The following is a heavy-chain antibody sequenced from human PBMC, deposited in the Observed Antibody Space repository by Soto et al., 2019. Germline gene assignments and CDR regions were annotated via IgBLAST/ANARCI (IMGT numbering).Heavy chain of an antibody. Sequence: PGGSLRLSCAASGVTFSYYAMSWVRQAPGMGLEWVSEISGSAIATDYADSVKGRFTVSRDNSKNTLYLQMNSLRVEDTALYYCAKTPCASTSCSLDYWGQGTLVTVSS. CDR3: AKTPCASTSCSLDY. CDR2: ISGSAIAT. V-gene: IGHV3-23*01. J-gene: IGHJ4*02. D-gene: IGHD2-2*01. CDR1: GVTFSYYA.